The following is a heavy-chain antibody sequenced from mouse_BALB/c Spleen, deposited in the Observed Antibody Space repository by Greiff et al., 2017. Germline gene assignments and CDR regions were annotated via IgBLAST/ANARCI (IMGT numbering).Heavy chain of an antibody. J-gene: IGHJ1*01. D-gene: IGHD4-1*01. CDR2: ISYSGST. CDR3: ARWNWDWYFDV. CDR1: GYSITSDYA. V-gene: IGHV3-2*02. Sequence: QSGPGLVKPSQSLSLTCTVTGYSITSDYAWNWIRQFPGNKLEWMGYISYSGSTSYNPSLKSRISITRDTSKNQFFLQLNSVTTEDTATYYCARWNWDWYFDVWGAGTTVTVSS.